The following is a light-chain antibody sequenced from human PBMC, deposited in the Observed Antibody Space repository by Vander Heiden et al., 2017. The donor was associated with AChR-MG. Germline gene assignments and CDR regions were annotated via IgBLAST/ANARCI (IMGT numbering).Light chain of an antibody. CDR1: QIISSNY. V-gene: IGKV3-20*01. J-gene: IGKJ1*01. CDR2: GAS. CDR3: HQYGSSPRT. Sequence: SVMTQSPGTLSLSPGETVTLSCRASQIISSNYLAWYQHRPGQAPTLLIYGASIRATGIPARFSGSGSGTDFTLTISRLESEDFAVYYCHQYGSSPRTFGQGTRVEI.